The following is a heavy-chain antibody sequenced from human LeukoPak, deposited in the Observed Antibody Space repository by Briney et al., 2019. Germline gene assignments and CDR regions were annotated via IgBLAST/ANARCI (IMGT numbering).Heavy chain of an antibody. CDR3: ASGLGYTYGIDY. CDR2: ISSSAGST. V-gene: IGHV3-23*01. J-gene: IGHJ4*02. CDR1: GFTFSGYA. Sequence: GGSLRLSCAASGFTFSGYAVSWVRQAPGKGLEWVSTISSSAGSTYYADSVKDRFTISRDNSKNTLYLQMNSLRAEDTALYYCASGLGYTYGIDYWGQGTLVTVSS. D-gene: IGHD5-18*01.